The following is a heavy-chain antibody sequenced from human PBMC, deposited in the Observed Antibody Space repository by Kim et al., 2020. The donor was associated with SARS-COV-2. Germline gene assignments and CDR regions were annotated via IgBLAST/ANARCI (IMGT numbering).Heavy chain of an antibody. J-gene: IGHJ4*02. V-gene: IGHV1-3*01. Sequence: NTKYSQKFQDRVTITRDTSATTAYMELSSLKSEDTAVYYCARNLVAGADYWGQGTLVAVSS. CDR2: NT. D-gene: IGHD5-12*01. CDR3: ARNLVAGADY.